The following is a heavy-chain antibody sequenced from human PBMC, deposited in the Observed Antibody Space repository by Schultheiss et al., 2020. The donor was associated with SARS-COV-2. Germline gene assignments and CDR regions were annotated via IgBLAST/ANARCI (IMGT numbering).Heavy chain of an antibody. J-gene: IGHJ4*02. Sequence: GGSLRLSCAASGFTFNSYSMNWVRQAPGKGLEWVSSISSSGSYIYYADSMKGRFTISRDNAKNSLYLQMHTLRAEDTAVYYCARWGIAAAGSEGLDYWGQGTLVTVSS. D-gene: IGHD6-13*01. V-gene: IGHV3-21*01. CDR1: GFTFNSYS. CDR2: ISSSGSYI. CDR3: ARWGIAAAGSEGLDY.